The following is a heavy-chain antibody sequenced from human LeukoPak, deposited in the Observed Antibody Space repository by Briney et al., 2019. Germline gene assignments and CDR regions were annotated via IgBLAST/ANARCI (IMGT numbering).Heavy chain of an antibody. V-gene: IGHV4-61*02. CDR1: GGSISSGSYY. CDR2: IYTSGST. Sequence: SQTLSLTCTVSGGSISSGSYYWSWIRQPAGKGLEWIGRIYTSGSTNYNPSLKSRVTILVDTSKNQFSLKLSSVTAADTAVYYCARDRIAAALDYYMDVWGKGTTVTVSS. CDR3: ARDRIAAALDYYMDV. J-gene: IGHJ6*03. D-gene: IGHD6-13*01.